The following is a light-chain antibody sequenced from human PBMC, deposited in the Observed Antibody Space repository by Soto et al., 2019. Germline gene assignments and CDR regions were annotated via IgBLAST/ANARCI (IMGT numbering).Light chain of an antibody. J-gene: IGKJ1*01. CDR1: VNVASS. V-gene: IGKV3-20*01. CDR2: YAS. CDR3: QQYGSSLWT. Sequence: VVMTQSPATLSVSPGERATLPCRASVNVASSLAGFQQKPGQAPRLLIYYASTRATGIPARFSGSGSGTDFTLTISRLEPEDFAVYYCQQYGSSLWTFGQGTKVDI.